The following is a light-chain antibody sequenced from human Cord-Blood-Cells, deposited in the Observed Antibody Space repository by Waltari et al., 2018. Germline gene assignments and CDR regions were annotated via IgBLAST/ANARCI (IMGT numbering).Light chain of an antibody. CDR2: GKN. CDR1: SLRSSY. J-gene: IGLJ1*01. CDR3: NSRDSSGNHYV. Sequence: SSELTQDPAVSVALGQTVRLTCQGDSLRSSYASWYQQKPGQAHVLVIYGKNNRPSGIPDRFSGSSSGNTASLTITGAQAEDEADYYCNSRDSSGNHYVFGTGTKVTVL. V-gene: IGLV3-19*01.